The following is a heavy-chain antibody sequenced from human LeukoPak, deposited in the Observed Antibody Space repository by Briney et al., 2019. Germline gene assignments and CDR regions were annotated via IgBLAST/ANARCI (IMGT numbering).Heavy chain of an antibody. CDR1: GGSFSGYY. D-gene: IGHD3-10*01. CDR3: ARDLSWELFDY. Sequence: SETLSLTCAVYGGSFSGYYWNWIRQPPGKGLEWIGEINQSGSTNYNPSLKSRVTISVDTSKNQFSLKLSSVTAADTAVYYCARDLSWELFDYWGQGTLVTVSS. J-gene: IGHJ4*02. CDR2: INQSGST. V-gene: IGHV4-34*01.